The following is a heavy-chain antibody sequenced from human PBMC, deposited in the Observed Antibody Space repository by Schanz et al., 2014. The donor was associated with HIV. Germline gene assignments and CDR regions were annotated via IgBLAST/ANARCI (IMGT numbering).Heavy chain of an antibody. V-gene: IGHV3-33*08. Sequence: VQLVESGGGLVKPGGSLRLSCAASGFTFSSLGMHWVRQAPGKGLEWVAVIWYDGSNKYYTDSVKGRFTISRDSSKNTLYLQMNSLRAEDTAVYYCARDAASHSYGSTMDVWGQGTTVTVSS. CDR1: GFTFSSLG. D-gene: IGHD5-18*01. CDR3: ARDAASHSYGSTMDV. J-gene: IGHJ6*02. CDR2: IWYDGSNK.